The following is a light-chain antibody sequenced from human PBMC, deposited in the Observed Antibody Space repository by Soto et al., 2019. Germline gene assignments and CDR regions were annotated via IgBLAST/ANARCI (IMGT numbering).Light chain of an antibody. V-gene: IGKV3-20*01. J-gene: IGKJ2*01. CDR1: QSVSSNY. CDR3: QQYDSSPYT. Sequence: EIVLTQSPGTLSLSPGERATLSCRASQSVSSNYLAWYQQEPGLAPRLLIYGASSRATGIPDRFSGSGSGTDFTLTISRLEPEDFAVYYCQQYDSSPYTFGQGTKLAIK. CDR2: GAS.